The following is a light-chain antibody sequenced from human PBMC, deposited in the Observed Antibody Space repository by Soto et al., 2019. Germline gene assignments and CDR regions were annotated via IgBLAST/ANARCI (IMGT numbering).Light chain of an antibody. CDR3: QQYYNSRLT. V-gene: IGKV4-1*01. CDR1: QSVLYSSNNKNY. CDR2: WAS. Sequence: DIVMTQSPDSLAVSLGERATVNCKSSQSVLYSSNNKNYLAWYQQKPGQPPKMIIYWASTRESGVPERFSGSGSGTDFTLTISSLQAEDVAVYYCQQYYNSRLTFGGGTKVEIK. J-gene: IGKJ4*01.